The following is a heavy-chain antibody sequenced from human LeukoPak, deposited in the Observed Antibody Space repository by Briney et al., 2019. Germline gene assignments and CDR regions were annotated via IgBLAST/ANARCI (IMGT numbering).Heavy chain of an antibody. V-gene: IGHV1-18*04. D-gene: IGHD3-10*01. Sequence: GASVKVSCKASGYTFTSYGISWVQQAPGQGLEWMGWISAYNGNTNYAQKLQGRVTMTTDTSTSTAYMELRSLRSDDTAVYYCARDRSYYYGSGSFYYYGMDVWGKGTTVTVSS. J-gene: IGHJ6*04. CDR2: ISAYNGNT. CDR1: GYTFTSYG. CDR3: ARDRSYYYGSGSFYYYGMDV.